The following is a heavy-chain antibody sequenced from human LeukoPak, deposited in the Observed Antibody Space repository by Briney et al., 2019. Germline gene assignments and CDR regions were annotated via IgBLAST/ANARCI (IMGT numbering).Heavy chain of an antibody. V-gene: IGHV3-23*01. Sequence: GGSLRLSCAASGFTFSSYGMSWVRQAPGKGLEWVSAISGSGGSTYYADSVKGRFTISRDNAKNSLYLQMNSLRAEDTAVYYCARGGSSSYYYYYMDVWGKGTTVTVSS. CDR3: ARGGSSSYYYYYMDV. CDR1: GFTFSSYG. J-gene: IGHJ6*03. D-gene: IGHD6-6*01. CDR2: ISGSGGST.